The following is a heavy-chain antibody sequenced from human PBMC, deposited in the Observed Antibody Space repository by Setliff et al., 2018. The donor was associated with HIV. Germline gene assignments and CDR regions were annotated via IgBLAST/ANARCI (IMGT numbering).Heavy chain of an antibody. V-gene: IGHV4-61*02. D-gene: IGHD6-13*01. J-gene: IGHJ6*03. Sequence: SETLSLTCTVSGGSISSGSYYWSWIRQPAGKGLEWIGRFYTSGSTSYNPSLSGRLTISVDTSKNQVSLRLSSVTAADTGVYYCARHRDPPGSRWIFYYYYMDLWGGGTTVTVSS. CDR3: ARHRDPPGSRWIFYYYYMDL. CDR1: GGSISSGSYY. CDR2: FYTSGST.